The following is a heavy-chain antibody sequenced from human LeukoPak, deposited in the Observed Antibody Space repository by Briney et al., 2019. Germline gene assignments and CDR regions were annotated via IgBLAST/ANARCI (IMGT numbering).Heavy chain of an antibody. V-gene: IGHV4-34*01. CDR3: ARDPGRESGYLSWFDP. CDR2: INHSGST. D-gene: IGHD3-22*01. Sequence: SETLSLTCAVYGGSFSGYYWSWIRQPQGKGLEWIGEINHSGSTNYNPSLKSRVTISVDTSKNQFSLKLSSVTAADTAVYYCARDPGRESGYLSWFDPWGQGTLVTVSS. CDR1: GGSFSGYY. J-gene: IGHJ5*02.